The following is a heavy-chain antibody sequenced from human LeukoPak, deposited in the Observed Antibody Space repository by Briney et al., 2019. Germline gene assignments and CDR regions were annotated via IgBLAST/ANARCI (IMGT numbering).Heavy chain of an antibody. Sequence: ASVKVSCKASGYTFTSYGISWVRQTPGQGIEWMGWISAYNGNTNYAQKVQGRVTMTTDTSTSTAYMEVRSLRSDDTAVYYCARGGRLLVRGTFFDYWGRGTLVTVSS. CDR1: GYTFTSYG. J-gene: IGHJ4*02. CDR2: ISAYNGNT. CDR3: ARGGRLLVRGTFFDY. V-gene: IGHV1-18*01. D-gene: IGHD6-13*01.